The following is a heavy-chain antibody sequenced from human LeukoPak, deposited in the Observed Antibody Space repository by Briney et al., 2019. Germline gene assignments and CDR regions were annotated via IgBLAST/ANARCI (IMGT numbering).Heavy chain of an antibody. V-gene: IGHV3-21*01. D-gene: IGHD6-6*01. J-gene: IGHJ4*02. Sequence: GGSLRLSCAASGFTFSSYSMNWVRQAPGKGLEWVSSISSSRSYIYYADAAKGRFTISRDNAKNSLYLQMNSLRAEDMAVYYCARDGLYSSSWDLGYWGQGTLVTVFS. CDR2: ISSSRSYI. CDR3: ARDGLYSSSWDLGY. CDR1: GFTFSSYS.